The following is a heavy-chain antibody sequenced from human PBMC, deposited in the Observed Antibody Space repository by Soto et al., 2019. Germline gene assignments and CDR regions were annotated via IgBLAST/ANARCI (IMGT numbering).Heavy chain of an antibody. CDR1: GYSFTSYW. Sequence: VEFLKISCTGSGYSFTSYWIGWVRQMPVKGLEWMGIIYPGDSDTRYSPSFQGQVNISADKSISTAYLQWSSLEASDTAMYYCATHYYDSSGYYLYYYYGMDVWGQGTTLTVYS. V-gene: IGHV5-51*01. CDR2: IYPGDSDT. J-gene: IGHJ6*02. CDR3: ATHYYDSSGYYLYYYYGMDV. D-gene: IGHD3-22*01.